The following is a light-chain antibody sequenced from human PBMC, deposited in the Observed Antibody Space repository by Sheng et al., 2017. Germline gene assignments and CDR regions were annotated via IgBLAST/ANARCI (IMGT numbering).Light chain of an antibody. CDR3: QSYDSRLSGYV. CDR2: NNN. CDR1: SSNIGAAYD. Sequence: QPVLTQPPSVSGAPGQRVTISCTGTSSNIGAAYDVNWYQQLPGAAPRVVLYNNNNRPSRVPDRFSGSKSGSSASLAITGLRAEDEADYYCQSYDSRLSGYVFGSGTKVTVL. V-gene: IGLV1-40*01. J-gene: IGLJ1*01.